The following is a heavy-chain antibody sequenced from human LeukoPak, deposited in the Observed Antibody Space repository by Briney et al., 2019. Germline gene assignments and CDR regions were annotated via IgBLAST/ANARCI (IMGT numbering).Heavy chain of an antibody. CDR3: ARTSRHFYGSGTNLTPWPAGMDV. CDR2: IYYSGSST. D-gene: IGHD3-10*01. CDR1: GGSMSGFF. V-gene: IGHV4-59*01. J-gene: IGHJ6*02. Sequence: SETLSLTCTVSGGSMSGFFWTWIRQPPGRELEWIGSIYYSGSSTKYNPSLKSRVTISVDTSKSQFSLNLNSATAADTTVYYCARTSRHFYGSGTNLTPWPAGMDVWGQGTTVTVSS.